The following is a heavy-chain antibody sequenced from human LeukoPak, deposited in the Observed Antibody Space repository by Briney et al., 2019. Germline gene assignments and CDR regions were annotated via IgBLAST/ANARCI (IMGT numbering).Heavy chain of an antibody. J-gene: IGHJ6*02. CDR1: GFTFSGYA. Sequence: GGSLRLSCAASGFTFSGYAMSWVRQAPGKGLEWVSAISGSGGSTYYADSVKGRFTISRDNSKNTLYLQMNSLRAEDTAVYYCARSGYSSSWYYYGMDVWGQGTTVTVSS. CDR2: ISGSGGST. CDR3: ARSGYSSSWYYYGMDV. D-gene: IGHD6-13*01. V-gene: IGHV3-23*01.